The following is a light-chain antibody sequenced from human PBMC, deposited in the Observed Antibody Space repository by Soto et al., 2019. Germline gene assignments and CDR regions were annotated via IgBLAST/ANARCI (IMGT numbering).Light chain of an antibody. CDR3: SSYTSNSTFVV. CDR2: DVS. CDR1: SSDVGGYNY. Sequence: QSALTQPASVSGSPGQSITISCTGTSSDVGGYNYVSWYQQHPGKAPKLMIYDVSNRPSGVSNLFSGSKSGNTASLTISGRQTEDEADYYCSSYTSNSTFVVFGAGTKVAVL. V-gene: IGLV2-14*01. J-gene: IGLJ2*01.